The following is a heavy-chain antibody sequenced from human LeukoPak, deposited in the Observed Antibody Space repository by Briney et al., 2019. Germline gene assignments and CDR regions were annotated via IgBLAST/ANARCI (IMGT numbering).Heavy chain of an antibody. V-gene: IGHV1-18*01. CDR3: AREGYSYGSLYYYYMDV. Sequence: ASVKVSCKASGYTFTSYGISWVRQAPGQGLEWMGWISAYNGNTNYAPKLQGRVTMTTDTSTSTAYMELRSLRSDDTAVYYCAREGYSYGSLYYYYMDVWGKGTTVTVSS. CDR1: GYTFTSYG. CDR2: ISAYNGNT. D-gene: IGHD5-18*01. J-gene: IGHJ6*03.